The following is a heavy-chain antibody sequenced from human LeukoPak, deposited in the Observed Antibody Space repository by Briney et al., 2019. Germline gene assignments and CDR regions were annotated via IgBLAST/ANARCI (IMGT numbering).Heavy chain of an antibody. CDR3: AREGYSSGWYVDY. V-gene: IGHV3-48*04. CDR2: ISSSGTTI. D-gene: IGHD6-19*01. Sequence: GGSLRLFCAGSGFTFSNYWMHGVRQAPGKGLEWVSYISSSGTTIYYTDSVKGRFTISRDNAKNSLYLQMNSLRAEDTAVYYCAREGYSSGWYVDYWGQGTLVTVSS. CDR1: GFTFSNYW. J-gene: IGHJ4*02.